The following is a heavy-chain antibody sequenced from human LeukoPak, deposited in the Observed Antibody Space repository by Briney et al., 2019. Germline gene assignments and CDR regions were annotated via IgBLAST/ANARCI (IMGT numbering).Heavy chain of an antibody. D-gene: IGHD4-11*01. CDR1: GGSISSYY. CDR3: ARTGGYSSPLGF. Sequence: SETLSLTCTVSGGSISSYYWSWIRQPPGKGLEWIGYISYSGSTNYNPSLKSRVTISMDTSKNQYSLKLTSVTAADTATYYCARTGGYSSPLGFWGQGTLVTVSS. CDR2: ISYSGST. V-gene: IGHV4-59*13. J-gene: IGHJ4*02.